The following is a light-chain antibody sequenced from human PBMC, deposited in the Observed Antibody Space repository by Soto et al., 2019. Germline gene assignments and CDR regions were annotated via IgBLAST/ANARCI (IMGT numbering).Light chain of an antibody. CDR2: GAS. Sequence: ELVLTQSPATLSLSPGESATLYGRARQSLSRTFLAWYQHKPGQAPRLLIYGASGRATGTPDRFRGSGSGTDFTLPISRLDPEEFAVYDCQQYGRSLTGGGGTKVDIK. V-gene: IGKV3-20*01. J-gene: IGKJ4*01. CDR1: QSLSRTF. CDR3: QQYGRSLT.